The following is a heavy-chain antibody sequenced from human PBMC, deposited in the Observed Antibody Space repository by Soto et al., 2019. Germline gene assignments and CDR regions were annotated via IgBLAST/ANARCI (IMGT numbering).Heavy chain of an antibody. CDR1: GDSISSSNW. D-gene: IGHD1-26*01. J-gene: IGHJ5*02. CDR2: IYHSGST. CDR3: ARARYYVIDP. V-gene: IGHV4-4*02. Sequence: QVQLQESGPGLVKPSETLSLTCAVSGDSISSSNWWSWVRQPPGKGLEWIGEIYHSGSTNYNPSLKSRVTMSVDKSKKQVSLKLSSVTAAYTAVYYCARARYYVIDPCGQGTLVTVSS.